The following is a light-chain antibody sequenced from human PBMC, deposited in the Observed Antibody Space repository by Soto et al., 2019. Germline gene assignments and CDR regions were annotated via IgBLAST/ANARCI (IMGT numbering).Light chain of an antibody. CDR2: KAS. CDR1: QSISSW. CDR3: QHYNTYSGT. Sequence: DIQMTQSPSTLSASVGDRVTITCWASQSISSWLAWYQQKPGKAPKLLIYKASSLESGVPSRFSGSGSGTEFSLTISSLQPDDFATYYCQHYNTYSGTFGPGTKVDIK. J-gene: IGKJ3*01. V-gene: IGKV1-5*03.